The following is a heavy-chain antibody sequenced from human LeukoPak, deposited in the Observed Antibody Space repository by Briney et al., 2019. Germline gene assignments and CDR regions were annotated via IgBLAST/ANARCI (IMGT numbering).Heavy chain of an antibody. CDR3: ARTLAGGNFGYFDY. D-gene: IGHD4-23*01. CDR1: GGSFSGYY. Sequence: SETLSLTCAVYGGSFSGYYWSWIRQPPGKGLEWIGEINHSGSTNYNPSLKSRVTISVDTSKNQFSLKLSSVTAADTAVYYCARTLAGGNFGYFDYWGQGTLVTVSS. J-gene: IGHJ4*02. CDR2: INHSGST. V-gene: IGHV4-34*01.